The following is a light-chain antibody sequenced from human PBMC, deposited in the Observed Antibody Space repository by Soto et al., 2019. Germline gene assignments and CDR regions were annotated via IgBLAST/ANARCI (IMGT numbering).Light chain of an antibody. CDR3: QQYLSPPLT. J-gene: IGKJ5*01. Sequence: EIVLTQSPGTLSLSPGERATLSCRASQSVSTSQLAWHQQKPGQATRLLIYGASNRATGIPDRFSGSGSGTYFTLTISLLQPEAVADYYCQQYLSPPLTFGQGTRLEIK. CDR2: GAS. CDR1: QSVSTSQ. V-gene: IGKV3-20*01.